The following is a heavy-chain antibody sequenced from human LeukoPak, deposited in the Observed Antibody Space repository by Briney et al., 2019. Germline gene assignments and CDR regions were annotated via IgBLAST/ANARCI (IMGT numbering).Heavy chain of an antibody. V-gene: IGHV4-59*08. Sequence: SETLSLTCTVSGGSISSSYWSWIRQPAGKGLEWIGRIYLSGSTNYNPSLKSRVTISVDTSKNQFSLKLSSVTAADTAVYYCARHGSYYYDSSGYYRFDYWGQGTLVTVSS. CDR3: ARHGSYYYDSSGYYRFDY. J-gene: IGHJ4*02. CDR2: IYLSGST. D-gene: IGHD3-22*01. CDR1: GGSISSSY.